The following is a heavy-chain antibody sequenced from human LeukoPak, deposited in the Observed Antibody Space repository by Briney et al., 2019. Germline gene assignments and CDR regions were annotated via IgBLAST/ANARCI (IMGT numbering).Heavy chain of an antibody. J-gene: IGHJ6*02. CDR3: ARFGEFYGMDV. CDR1: GFTFSSYS. V-gene: IGHV3-21*01. D-gene: IGHD3-10*01. CDR2: ISSSSSYI. Sequence: GGSLRLSCAASGFTFSSYSMNWVRQAPGKGLEWVSSISSSSSYIYYADSVKGRFTISRDNAKNSLYLQMNSLRAEDTAVYYCARFGEFYGMDVWGQGATVTVSS.